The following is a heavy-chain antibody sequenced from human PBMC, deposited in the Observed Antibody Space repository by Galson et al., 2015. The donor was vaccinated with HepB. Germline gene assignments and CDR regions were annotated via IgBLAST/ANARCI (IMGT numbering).Heavy chain of an antibody. V-gene: IGHV1-69*06. J-gene: IGHJ4*02. Sequence: SVKVSCKASGGTFSSYAISWVRQAPGQGLEWMGGIIPIFGTANYAQKFQGRVTITADKSTSTAYMELSSLRSEDTAVYYCARDATYYYDSSGYWRFDYWGQGTLVTVSS. D-gene: IGHD3-22*01. CDR1: GGTFSSYA. CDR3: ARDATYYYDSSGYWRFDY. CDR2: IIPIFGTA.